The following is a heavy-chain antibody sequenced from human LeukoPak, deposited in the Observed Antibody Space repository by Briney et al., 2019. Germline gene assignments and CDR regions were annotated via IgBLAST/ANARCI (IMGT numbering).Heavy chain of an antibody. J-gene: IGHJ4*02. Sequence: PGGSLRLSCAASGFTFSVYWMHWVRQAPGKGLVWVSRINGDGVSINYADSVMGRFTISRDNAKNSLYLQMNSLRAEDTAVYYCARGAGPFYFDYWGQGTLVTVSS. V-gene: IGHV3-74*01. D-gene: IGHD6-13*01. CDR3: ARGAGPFYFDY. CDR1: GFTFSVYW. CDR2: INGDGVSI.